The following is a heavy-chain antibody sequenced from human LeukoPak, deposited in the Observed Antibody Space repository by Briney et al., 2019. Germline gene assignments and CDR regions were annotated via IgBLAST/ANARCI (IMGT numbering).Heavy chain of an antibody. J-gene: IGHJ4*02. D-gene: IGHD2-2*01. Sequence: GGSLRLSCAASGFTFSAYAMHWVRQAPGKGLEYVSAISTNGGGTYYANSVKGRFTISRDNSKNTLYLQMGSLRAEDMAVYYCARWGSTSCYDYWGQGTLVTVSS. CDR1: GFTFSAYA. CDR2: ISTNGGGT. V-gene: IGHV3-64*01. CDR3: ARWGSTSCYDY.